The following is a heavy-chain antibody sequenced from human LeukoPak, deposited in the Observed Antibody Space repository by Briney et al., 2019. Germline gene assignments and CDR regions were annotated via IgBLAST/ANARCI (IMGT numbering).Heavy chain of an antibody. CDR2: FDPEDGET. CDR1: GYTLTELS. V-gene: IGHV1-24*01. D-gene: IGHD3-10*01. Sequence: ASVKVSCKVSGYTLTELSMHWVRQAPGKGLEWMGGFDPEDGETIYAQKFQGRVTMTTDTSTSTAYMELKSLRSDDTAVYYCARGGHRRYYYTSGSAFDPWGQGTLVTASS. CDR3: ARGGHRRYYYTSGSAFDP. J-gene: IGHJ5*02.